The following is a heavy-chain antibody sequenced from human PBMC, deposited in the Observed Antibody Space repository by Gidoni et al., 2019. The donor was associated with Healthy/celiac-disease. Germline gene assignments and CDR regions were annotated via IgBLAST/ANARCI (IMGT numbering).Heavy chain of an antibody. CDR3: ARHPHSGYDYWGTFDY. D-gene: IGHD5-12*01. Sequence: EVQLVQSGAEVKKPGESLKISCKGSGYSFTSYWIGWVRQMPGKGLEWMGIIYPGDSDTRYSPSFQGQVTISADKSISTAYLQWSSLKASDTAMYYCARHPHSGYDYWGTFDYWGQGTLVTVSS. CDR1: GYSFTSYW. J-gene: IGHJ4*02. V-gene: IGHV5-51*01. CDR2: IYPGDSDT.